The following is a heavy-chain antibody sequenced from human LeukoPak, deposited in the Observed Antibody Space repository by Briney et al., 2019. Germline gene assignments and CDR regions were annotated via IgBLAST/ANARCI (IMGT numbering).Heavy chain of an antibody. CDR2: ITGSGRDT. Sequence: GGSLRLSCAASGFTFNNYAMNWVRQAPGKRLEWVSSITGSGRDTYYAGSVKGRITISRDNSRNTLYLQMNSLRAEDTALCYCAKGTLGSCSGVTCYDFDNWGQGTLVTVSS. D-gene: IGHD2-8*02. V-gene: IGHV3-23*01. J-gene: IGHJ4*02. CDR1: GFTFNNYA. CDR3: AKGTLGSCSGVTCYDFDN.